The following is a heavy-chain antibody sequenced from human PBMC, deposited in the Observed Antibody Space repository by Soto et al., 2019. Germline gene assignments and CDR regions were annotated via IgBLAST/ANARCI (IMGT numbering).Heavy chain of an antibody. J-gene: IGHJ6*02. V-gene: IGHV1-69*01. CDR2: IIPIFGTA. CDR1: GGTFSSYA. D-gene: IGHD1-26*01. CDR3: ERGSTREVNLYYYDGMDV. Sequence: QVQLVQSGAEVKKPGSSVKVSCKASGGTFSSYAISWVRQAPGQGLEWMGGIIPIFGTANYAQKFQGRVTITADESTSTAYVELSSLRSEDTAVYYCERGSTREVNLYYYDGMDVWGQGTTVTVSS.